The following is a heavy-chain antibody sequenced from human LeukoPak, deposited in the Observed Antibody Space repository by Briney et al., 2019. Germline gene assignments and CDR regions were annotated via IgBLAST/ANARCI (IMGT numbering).Heavy chain of an antibody. CDR2: IKSKTDGGTT. CDR3: TTDLEVGYCSGGSCYPVYDY. J-gene: IGHJ4*02. CDR1: GFTFSNAW. V-gene: IGHV3-15*01. D-gene: IGHD2-15*01. Sequence: GGSLRLSCAASGFTFSNAWMSWVRQAPGKGLEWVGRIKSKTDGGTTDYAAPVKGRFTISRDDSRNTLYLQMNSLKTEDTAVYYCTTDLEVGYCSGGSCYPVYDYWGQGTLDTVSS.